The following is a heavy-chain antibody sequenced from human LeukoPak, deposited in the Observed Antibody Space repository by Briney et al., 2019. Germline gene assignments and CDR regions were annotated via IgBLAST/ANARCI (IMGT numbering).Heavy chain of an antibody. J-gene: IGHJ4*02. CDR2: ISSSSSYI. Sequence: GGSLRLSCAASGFTFSSYSMNWVRQAPGKGLEWVSSISSSSSYIYYADSVKGRFTISRDNAKNSLYLQMNSLRAEDTAVYYCARVSGGLELHLDYWGQGTLVTVSS. CDR1: GFTFSSYS. V-gene: IGHV3-21*01. CDR3: ARVSGGLELHLDY. D-gene: IGHD1-7*01.